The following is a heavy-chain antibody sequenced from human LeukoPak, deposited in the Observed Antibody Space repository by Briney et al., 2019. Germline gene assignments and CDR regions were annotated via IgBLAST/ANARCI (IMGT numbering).Heavy chain of an antibody. J-gene: IGHJ4*02. CDR1: GYSFTSYW. CDR3: ARRPSRKLLWLRTAEYHFDY. Sequence: GESLKISCKGSGYSFTSYWIGWVRQMPGKGLEWMGIIYPGDSDTRYSPSFQGQVTISADKSISTAYLQWSSLKASDTAMYYCARRPSRKLLWLRTAEYHFDYWGQGTLVTVSS. CDR2: IYPGDSDT. D-gene: IGHD3-10*01. V-gene: IGHV5-51*01.